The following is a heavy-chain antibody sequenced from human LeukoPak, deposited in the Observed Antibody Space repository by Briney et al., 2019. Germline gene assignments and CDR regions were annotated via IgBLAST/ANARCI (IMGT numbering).Heavy chain of an antibody. V-gene: IGHV4-61*02. CDR2: IYTSGST. CDR3: ARNYGDPDAFDI. CDR1: GGSISSGSYY. Sequence: PSQTLSLTCTVSGGSISSGSYYWSWIRQPAGKGLEWIGRIYTSGSTNYNPSLKSRVTISVDTSKNQFSLKLSSVTAADTAVYYCARNYGDPDAFDIWGQGTMVTVSS. D-gene: IGHD4-17*01. J-gene: IGHJ3*02.